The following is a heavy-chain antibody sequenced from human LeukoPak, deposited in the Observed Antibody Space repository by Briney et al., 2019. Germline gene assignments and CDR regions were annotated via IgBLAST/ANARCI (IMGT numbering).Heavy chain of an antibody. CDR1: GFTFYYYS. Sequence: SLRLSCAASGFTFYYYSIQWGREASRKGLVWVSGISWNSGSIGYADSVKGRFTISGDNAKNSLYLQMNSLRAEDTALYYCAKDMGGYDFHFDYWGQGTLVTVSS. CDR2: ISWNSGSI. D-gene: IGHD5-12*01. J-gene: IGHJ4*02. CDR3: AKDMGGYDFHFDY. V-gene: IGHV3-9*01.